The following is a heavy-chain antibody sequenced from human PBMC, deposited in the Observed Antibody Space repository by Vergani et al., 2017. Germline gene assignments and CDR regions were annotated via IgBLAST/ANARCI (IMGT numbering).Heavy chain of an antibody. CDR1: GATSSSST. D-gene: IGHD2-15*01. J-gene: IGHJ5*02. V-gene: IGHV1-69*08. Sequence: QVQLVQSGAEVKKPGSSVKVSCKASGATSSSSTISWVRQAPGQGREWMGRIIPILGIANDAQQLQGRVTITADKSTSTAYMELSSLRSEETAVYYCARDGRVGYCSGGSCYPGPWGQGTLVTVSS. CDR2: IIPILGIA. CDR3: ARDGRVGYCSGGSCYPGP.